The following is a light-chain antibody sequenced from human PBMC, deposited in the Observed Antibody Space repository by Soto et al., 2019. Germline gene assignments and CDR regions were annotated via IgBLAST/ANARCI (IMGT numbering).Light chain of an antibody. CDR2: SNN. Sequence: QPVLTQPPSASGTPGQRVTISCSGSSSNIGSNTINWYQQLPGTAPKLLIYSNNQRPSGVPDRFSASKSGTSASLVISGLQSEDEADYYCAAWDDSLNGVVFGGGTKLTVL. J-gene: IGLJ2*01. V-gene: IGLV1-44*01. CDR3: AAWDDSLNGVV. CDR1: SSNIGSNT.